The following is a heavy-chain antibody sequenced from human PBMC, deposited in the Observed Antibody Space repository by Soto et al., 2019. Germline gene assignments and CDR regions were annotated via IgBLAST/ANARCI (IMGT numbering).Heavy chain of an antibody. D-gene: IGHD5-18*01. J-gene: IGHJ5*02. Sequence: QVQLQESGPGLVKPSETLSLTCTVSGGSISSYYWSWIRQPPGKGLEWIGYIYYSGSTNYNPSLTSRVTISVDTSKNQFSLKLSSVTAADTAVYYCARLNSGGYSRTFDPWGQGTLVTVSS. CDR1: GGSISSYY. CDR3: ARLNSGGYSRTFDP. CDR2: IYYSGST. V-gene: IGHV4-59*08.